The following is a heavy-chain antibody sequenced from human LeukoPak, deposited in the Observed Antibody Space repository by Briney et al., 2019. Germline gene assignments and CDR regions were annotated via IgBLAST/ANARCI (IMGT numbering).Heavy chain of an antibody. CDR3: AREGSGSRTYYYGMDV. Sequence: ASVKVSCKASGYTFTSYGISWVRQAPGQGLEWMGWISAYNDNTNYAQKLQGRVTMTTDTSTSTAYMELRSLRSDDTAVYYCAREGSGSRTYYYGMDVWGQGTTATVSS. CDR1: GYTFTSYG. J-gene: IGHJ6*02. CDR2: ISAYNDNT. D-gene: IGHD3-10*01. V-gene: IGHV1-18*01.